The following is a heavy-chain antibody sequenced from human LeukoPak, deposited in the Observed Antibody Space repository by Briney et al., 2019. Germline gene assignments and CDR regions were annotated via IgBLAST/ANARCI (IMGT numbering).Heavy chain of an antibody. Sequence: SETLSLTCTVSGGSISSSSYYWGWIRQPPGKGLEWIGSIYYSGSTYHNPSLKSRVTISVDTSKNQFSLKLSSVTAADTAVYYCARHRPAGYYFDYWGQGTLVTVSS. CDR3: ARHRPAGYYFDY. J-gene: IGHJ4*02. CDR1: GGSISSSSYY. V-gene: IGHV4-39*01. D-gene: IGHD6-13*01. CDR2: IYYSGST.